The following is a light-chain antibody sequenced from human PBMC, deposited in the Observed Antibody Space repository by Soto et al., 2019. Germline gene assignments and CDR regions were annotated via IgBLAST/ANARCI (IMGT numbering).Light chain of an antibody. J-gene: IGKJ2*01. CDR1: QSVISTF. Sequence: DIVLTQSPGPLSLSPGDRAPLSCRASQSVISTFSAWYQQKPGQAPRLLIYGASNRATGIPDRFSASGSGTDFTLTISRLEPEDFAVYYCQQYQSSPPTFTLGQGTKLEI. CDR3: QQYQSSPPTFT. CDR2: GAS. V-gene: IGKV3-20*01.